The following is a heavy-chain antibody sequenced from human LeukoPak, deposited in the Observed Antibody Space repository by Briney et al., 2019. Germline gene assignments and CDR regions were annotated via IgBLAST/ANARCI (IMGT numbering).Heavy chain of an antibody. D-gene: IGHD6-19*01. Sequence: PSETLSLTCAVSGGSISSSNWWSWVRQPPGKGLEWIGEIYHSGSTNYNPSLKSRVTISVDKSKNQFSLKLSSVTAADTAVYYCSGWYVLGYYYGMDVWGQGTTVTVSS. J-gene: IGHJ6*02. V-gene: IGHV4-4*02. CDR1: GGSISSSNW. CDR2: IYHSGST. CDR3: SGWYVLGYYYGMDV.